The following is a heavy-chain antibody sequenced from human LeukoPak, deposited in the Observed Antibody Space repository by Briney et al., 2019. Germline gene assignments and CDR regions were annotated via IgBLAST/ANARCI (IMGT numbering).Heavy chain of an antibody. J-gene: IGHJ4*02. Sequence: GGSLRLSCAASGFTFDDYAMHWVRQAPGKGLEWVSGISWNSGSIGYADSVKGRFTISRDNSKNTLYLQMNSLRAEDTAVYYCAKDTSAQTYCTNGVCYSDYWGQGTLVTVSS. CDR2: ISWNSGSI. D-gene: IGHD2-8*01. CDR3: AKDTSAQTYCTNGVCYSDY. V-gene: IGHV3-9*01. CDR1: GFTFDDYA.